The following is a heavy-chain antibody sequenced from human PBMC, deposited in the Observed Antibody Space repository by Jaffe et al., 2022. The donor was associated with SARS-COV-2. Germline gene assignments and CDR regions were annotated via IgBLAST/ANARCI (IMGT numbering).Heavy chain of an antibody. CDR1: GFTFGSYV. V-gene: IGHV3-23*01. J-gene: IGHJ5*02. D-gene: IGHD5-18*01. CDR2: ISGGSSTI. CDR3: ARKPIASNGYDCFGP. Sequence: EVQLLESGGGLVQPGGSLRLSCAASGFTFGSYVMSWVRQAPGKGLEWVSTISGGSSTIFLADSVRGRFAISRDNSKNTLYLQMNSLRAEDTAVYYCARKPIASNGYDCFGPWGQGTLVTVSS.